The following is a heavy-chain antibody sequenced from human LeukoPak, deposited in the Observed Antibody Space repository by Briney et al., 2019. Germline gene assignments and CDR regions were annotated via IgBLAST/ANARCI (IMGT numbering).Heavy chain of an antibody. CDR2: ISAYNHNT. CDR3: ARDGDDYYDSGGYNY. D-gene: IGHD3-22*01. J-gene: IGHJ4*02. Sequence: GASVKVSCKASGYAFTSYGFSWVRQAPGQGLEWMGWISAYNHNTNFAQKFQGRLTMTTDTSTNTAYMELTSLRSDDTAVYYCARDGDDYYDSGGYNYWGQGTLVTVSS. CDR1: GYAFTSYG. V-gene: IGHV1-18*01.